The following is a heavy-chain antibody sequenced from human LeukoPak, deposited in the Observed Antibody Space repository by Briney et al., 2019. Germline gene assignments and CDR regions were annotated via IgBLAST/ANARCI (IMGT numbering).Heavy chain of an antibody. CDR3: ARAPRNYYQEDAFDI. CDR1: GGSISSGDYY. J-gene: IGHJ3*02. Sequence: PSETLSLTCTVSGGSISSGDYYWSWIRQPPGKGLEWIGYIYYSGSTYYNPSLKSRVTISVDTSKNQFSLKLSSVTAADTAVYYCARAPRNYYQEDAFDIWGQGTMVTVSS. CDR2: IYYSGST. D-gene: IGHD3-10*01. V-gene: IGHV4-30-4*01.